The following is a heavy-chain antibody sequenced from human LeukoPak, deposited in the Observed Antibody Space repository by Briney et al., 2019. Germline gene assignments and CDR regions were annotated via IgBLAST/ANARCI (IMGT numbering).Heavy chain of an antibody. CDR3: ARDSGSYSDY. V-gene: IGHV3-9*01. D-gene: IGHD1-26*01. J-gene: IGHJ4*02. CDR2: ISWNSGSI. Sequence: GGSLRLSCAASGFTFDDYAMHWVRQAPGKGLEWVSGISWNSGSIGCADSVKGRFTISRDNAKNSLYLQMNSLRAEDTAVYYCARDSGSYSDYWGQGTLVTVSS. CDR1: GFTFDDYA.